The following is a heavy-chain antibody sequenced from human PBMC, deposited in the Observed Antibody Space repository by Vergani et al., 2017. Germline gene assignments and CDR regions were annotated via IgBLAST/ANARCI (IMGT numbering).Heavy chain of an antibody. J-gene: IGHJ4*02. D-gene: IGHD3-9*01. CDR3: ARDGYQRTFDLLHY. Sequence: QVQLEQSASELKKPGASVKISCKTSGYSFSTYAMNWVRQAPGQGLEWMGWINTYTGHPTYAPGFTGRFVFSLDSSVNTAFLHINSLKAEDTAVYFCARDGYQRTFDLLHYWGQGTLVIVSS. CDR2: INTYTGHP. CDR1: GYSFSTYA. V-gene: IGHV7-4-1*02.